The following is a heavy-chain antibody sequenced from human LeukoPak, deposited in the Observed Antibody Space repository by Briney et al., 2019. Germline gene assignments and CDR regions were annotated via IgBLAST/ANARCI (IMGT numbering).Heavy chain of an antibody. Sequence: PGGSLRLSCAASGFTFSDYYMSWIRHAPGKGLEWVSYISSTSSDTKHTDSVKGRFTISRDNAKNSLYLQMNSLRAEDTAVYYCARGGAYYFGYWGQGTVVTVSS. CDR3: ARGGAYYFGY. CDR1: GFTFSDYY. CDR2: ISSTSSDT. V-gene: IGHV3-11*05. J-gene: IGHJ4*02. D-gene: IGHD3-16*01.